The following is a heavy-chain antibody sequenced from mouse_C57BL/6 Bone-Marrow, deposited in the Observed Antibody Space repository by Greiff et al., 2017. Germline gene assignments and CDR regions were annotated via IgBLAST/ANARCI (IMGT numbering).Heavy chain of an antibody. CDR3: TTIMTTVDAMDY. D-gene: IGHD1-1*01. CDR2: IDPENGDT. Sequence: EVKLMESGAELVRPGASVKLSCTASGFNIKDDYMHWVKQRPEQGLEWIGWIDPENGDTEYASKFQGKATITADTSSNTAYLQLSSLTSEDTAVYYCTTIMTTVDAMDYWGQGTSVTVSS. J-gene: IGHJ4*01. CDR1: GFNIKDDY. V-gene: IGHV14-4*01.